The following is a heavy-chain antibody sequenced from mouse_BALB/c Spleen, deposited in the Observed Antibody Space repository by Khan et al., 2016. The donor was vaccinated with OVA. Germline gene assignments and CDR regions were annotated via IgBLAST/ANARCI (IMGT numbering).Heavy chain of an antibody. CDR2: INTHTGEP. Sequence: QIQLVQSGPELKKPGETVKISCKASGYTLTNYGMNWVKQAPGKGLKWMGWINTHTGEPTYADDFKGRIAFSLETSASTAYLQINNLKNEDTATYFSARPTYFSYFIVYWGQGTSVTVSS. CDR1: GYTLTNYG. V-gene: IGHV9-3-1*01. CDR3: ARPTYFSYFIVY. D-gene: IGHD2-10*01. J-gene: IGHJ4*01.